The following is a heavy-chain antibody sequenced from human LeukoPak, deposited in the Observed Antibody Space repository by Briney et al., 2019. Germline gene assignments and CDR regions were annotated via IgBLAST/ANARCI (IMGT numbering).Heavy chain of an antibody. D-gene: IGHD3-10*01. CDR2: IWYGGSNK. V-gene: IGHV3-33*01. J-gene: IGHJ4*02. Sequence: GGSLRLSCAASGFTFSSYGMHWVRQAPGKGLEWVAVIWYGGSNKYYADSVKGRFTISRDNSKNTLYLQMDSLRAEDTAVYYCARDSQTYGSGSYDYWGQGTLVTVSS. CDR3: ARDSQTYGSGSYDY. CDR1: GFTFSSYG.